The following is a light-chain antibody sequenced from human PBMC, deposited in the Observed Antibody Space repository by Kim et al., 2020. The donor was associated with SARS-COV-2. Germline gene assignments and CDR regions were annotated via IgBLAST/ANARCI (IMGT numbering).Light chain of an antibody. J-gene: IGKJ4*01. CDR3: QESNDWPLLT. CDR1: QSVRNN. CDR2: GAS. V-gene: IGKV3-15*01. Sequence: IVMTQSPATLSVSPGERVTLSCRASQSVRNNLAWYQQRPGQAPRLLIYGASTRATDISARFSGSGSGTEFTLTIRSLQSEDFAVYYCQESNDWPLLTFGGGTTVDIK.